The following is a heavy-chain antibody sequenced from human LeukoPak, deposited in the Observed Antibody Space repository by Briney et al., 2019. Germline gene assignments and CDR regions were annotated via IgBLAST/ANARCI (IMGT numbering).Heavy chain of an antibody. CDR2: IWYDGSNK. J-gene: IGHJ4*02. D-gene: IGHD3-10*01. V-gene: IGHV3-33*01. CDR3: AIEGITMVRGVKWATDY. Sequence: PGRSLRLSCAASGFTFSSYGMHWVRQAPGKGLEWVAVIWYDGSNKYYADSVKGRFTISRDNSKNTLYLQMNSLRAEDTAVYYCAIEGITMVRGVKWATDYWGQGTLVTVSS. CDR1: GFTFSSYG.